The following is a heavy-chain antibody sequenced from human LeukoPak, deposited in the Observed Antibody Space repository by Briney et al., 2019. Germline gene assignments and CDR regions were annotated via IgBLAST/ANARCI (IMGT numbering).Heavy chain of an antibody. D-gene: IGHD4-23*01. CDR2: IYYSGST. V-gene: IGHV4-30-4*01. CDR1: GGSISSGDYY. J-gene: IGHJ2*01. CDR3: ARYGGDSDWYYDL. Sequence: SQTLSLTCTVSGGSISSGDYYWSWIRQPPGKGLEWIGYIYYSGSTYYNPSLKSRVTISVDTSKNQFSLKLSSVIAADTAVYFCARYGGDSDWYYDLRGRGTLVTVSS.